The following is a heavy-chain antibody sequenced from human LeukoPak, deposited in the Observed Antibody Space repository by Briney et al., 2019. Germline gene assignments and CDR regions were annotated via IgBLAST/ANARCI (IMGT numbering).Heavy chain of an antibody. CDR1: GFTFRSYS. D-gene: IGHD5-18*01. CDR3: ARESGYSYGYFYY. Sequence: GSLRLSCAASGFTFRSYSMCWVRHAPGRGLGWVSHINSDGGSTNYADSVKGRFTISRDNAKNTLYLQMNSLRAEDTAVYYCARESGYSYGYFYYWGQGTLVTVSS. CDR2: INSDGGST. V-gene: IGHV3-74*01. J-gene: IGHJ4*02.